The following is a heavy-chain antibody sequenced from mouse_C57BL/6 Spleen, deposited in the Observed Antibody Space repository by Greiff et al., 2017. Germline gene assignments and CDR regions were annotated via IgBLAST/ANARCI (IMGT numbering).Heavy chain of an antibody. V-gene: IGHV1-81*01. J-gene: IGHJ2*01. Sequence: QVHVKQSGAELARPGASVTLSCKASGYTFTSYGISWVKQRTGQGLEWIGEIYPRSGNTYYNEKFKGKATLTADKSSSTAYMELRSLTSEDSAVYFCARPHDYYGSSPVYFDYWGQGTTLTVSS. CDR3: ARPHDYYGSSPVYFDY. D-gene: IGHD1-1*01. CDR2: IYPRSGNT. CDR1: GYTFTSYG.